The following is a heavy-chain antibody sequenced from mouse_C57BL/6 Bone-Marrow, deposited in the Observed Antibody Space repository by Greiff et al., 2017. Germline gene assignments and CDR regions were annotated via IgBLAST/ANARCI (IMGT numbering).Heavy chain of an antibody. J-gene: IGHJ4*01. CDR2: IYPGDGDT. CDR1: GYTFSSYN. Sequence: LQQSGAELVRPGASVKMSCKASGYTFSSYNMHWVKQTPRQGLEWIGAIYPGDGDTSYTQKLKGTATLTVDKPSSTAYMQLSSLTSEDSAFYCGARAPPPYAMDYWGQGTSVTVAS. CDR3: ARAPPPYAMDY. V-gene: IGHV1-12*01.